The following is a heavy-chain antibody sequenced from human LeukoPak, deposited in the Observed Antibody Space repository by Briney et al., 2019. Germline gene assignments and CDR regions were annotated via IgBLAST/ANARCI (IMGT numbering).Heavy chain of an antibody. CDR3: ARLPAGFRFDP. CDR2: IYSGGST. V-gene: IGHV3-66*04. Sequence: QGGGSLRLSCAASGFTVSSNYMSCVRQAPGGGLEWVSVIYSGGSTYYADSVKGRFTISRDNSKNTLYLQMNSLRAEDTAVYYCARLPAGFRFDPWGQGTLVTVSS. J-gene: IGHJ5*02. CDR1: GFTVSSNY. D-gene: IGHD6-25*01.